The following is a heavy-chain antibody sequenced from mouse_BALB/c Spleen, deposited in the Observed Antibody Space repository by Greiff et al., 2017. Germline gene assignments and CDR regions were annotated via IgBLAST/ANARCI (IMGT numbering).Heavy chain of an antibody. V-gene: IGHV1-4*02. Sequence: VQLQQSGAELARPGASVKMSCKATGYTFTSYTMHWVKQRPGQGLEWIGYINPSSGYTEYNQKFKDKTTLTADKSSRTAYMQLSSLTSEYSAVYYCARTYGNYLDYWGQGTTLTVSS. CDR2: INPSSGYT. CDR3: ARTYGNYLDY. D-gene: IGHD2-1*01. CDR1: GYTFTSYT. J-gene: IGHJ2*01.